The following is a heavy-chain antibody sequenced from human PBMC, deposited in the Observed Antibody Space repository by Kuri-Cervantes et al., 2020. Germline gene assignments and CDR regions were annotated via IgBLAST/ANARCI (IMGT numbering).Heavy chain of an antibody. CDR2: IIPILGTA. V-gene: IGHV1-69*04. CDR1: GGTFSRYA. Sequence: SSVKVSCKDCGGTFSRYAISWVRQAPGQGLEWMGRIIPILGTANYAQKFQGRVTITADKSTSTAYMELSSLRSEDTAVYYFARDLVVPAASGTDYWGQGTLVTVSS. D-gene: IGHD2-2*01. J-gene: IGHJ4*02. CDR3: ARDLVVPAASGTDY.